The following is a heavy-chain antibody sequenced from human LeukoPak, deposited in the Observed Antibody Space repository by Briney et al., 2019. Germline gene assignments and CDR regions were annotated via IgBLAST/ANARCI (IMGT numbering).Heavy chain of an antibody. CDR1: GYTFTSYY. D-gene: IGHD1-26*01. CDR3: ARDLRELPRADAFDI. V-gene: IGHV1-46*03. CDR2: INPSGGST. Sequence: ASVEVSCKASGYTFTSYYMHWVRQAPGQGLEWMGIINPSGGSTSYAQKFQGRVTMTRDTSTSTVYMELSSLRSEDTAVYYCARDLRELPRADAFDIWGQGTMVTVSS. J-gene: IGHJ3*02.